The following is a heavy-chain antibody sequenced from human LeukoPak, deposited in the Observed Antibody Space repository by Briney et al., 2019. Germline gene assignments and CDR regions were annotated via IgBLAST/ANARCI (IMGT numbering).Heavy chain of an antibody. CDR3: ARGEKPYDY. CDR2: IIPILGIA. V-gene: IGHV1-69*04. Sequence: SVKVSCKASGGTFSSYAISWVRQAPGQGLEWMGRIIPILGIANYAQKFQGTVTMTTDTSTSTAYMELRSLRSDDTAVYYCARGEKPYDYWGQGTLVSVSS. CDR1: GGTFSSYA. J-gene: IGHJ4*02. D-gene: IGHD1-26*01.